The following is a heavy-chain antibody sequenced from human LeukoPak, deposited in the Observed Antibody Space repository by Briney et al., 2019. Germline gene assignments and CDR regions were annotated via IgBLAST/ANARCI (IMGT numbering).Heavy chain of an antibody. CDR1: GGSISSYY. Sequence: SETLSLTCTVSGGSISSYYGSWIRQPPGKGLEWRGYIYYSGSTHYNPSLKSRVTISLDTSKHHLSLELPSVTPGDPPVHYCARQRERHYYDSAPFDYGGQGTLVTVSS. D-gene: IGHD3-22*01. J-gene: IGHJ4*02. V-gene: IGHV4-59*08. CDR3: ARQRERHYYDSAPFDY. CDR2: IYYSGST.